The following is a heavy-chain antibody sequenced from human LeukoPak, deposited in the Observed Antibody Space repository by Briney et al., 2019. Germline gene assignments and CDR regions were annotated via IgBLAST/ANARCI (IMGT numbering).Heavy chain of an antibody. J-gene: IGHJ6*02. Sequence: PGGSLRLSCAASGFTFSSYGMHWVRQAPGKGLEWVAFIRYDGSNKYYADSVKGRFTISRDNSKNTLYLQMNSLRAEDTAVYYCARDGASLRYFDWLSHPEGMDVWGQGTTVTVSS. CDR3: ARDGASLRYFDWLSHPEGMDV. V-gene: IGHV3-30*02. D-gene: IGHD3-9*01. CDR1: GFTFSSYG. CDR2: IRYDGSNK.